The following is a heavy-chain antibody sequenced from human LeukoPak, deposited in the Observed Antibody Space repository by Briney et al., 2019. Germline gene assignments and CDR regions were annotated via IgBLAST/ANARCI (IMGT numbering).Heavy chain of an antibody. V-gene: IGHV4-34*09. CDR2: IYYSGST. D-gene: IGHD6-19*01. CDR3: ARVSMQWLDFDY. CDR1: GGPFSDYY. Sequence: TLSLTCAVYGGPFSDYYWSWIRQPPGKGLEWIGYIYYSGSTYYNPSLKSRVTISVDTSKNQFSLKLSSVTAADTAVYYCARVSMQWLDFDYWGQGTLVTVSS. J-gene: IGHJ4*02.